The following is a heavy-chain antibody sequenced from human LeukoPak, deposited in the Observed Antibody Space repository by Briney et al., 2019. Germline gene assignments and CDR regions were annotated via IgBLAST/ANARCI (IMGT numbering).Heavy chain of an antibody. D-gene: IGHD6-19*01. V-gene: IGHV4-59*01. CDR1: GASISGYY. CDR2: MYYSGST. Sequence: SGTLSLTCTVSGASISGYYWSWIRQPPGKGLEWIGYMYYSGSTNYNPSLKSRVTISVDTSKNQFSLKLSSVTAADTAVYYCARLPGIAVSGKAVDYWGQGTLVTVSS. J-gene: IGHJ4*02. CDR3: ARLPGIAVSGKAVDY.